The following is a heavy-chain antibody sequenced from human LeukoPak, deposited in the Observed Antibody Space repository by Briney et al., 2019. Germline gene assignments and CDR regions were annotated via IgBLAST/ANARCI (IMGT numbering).Heavy chain of an antibody. D-gene: IGHD1-26*01. J-gene: IGHJ4*02. CDR2: IIPIFGTA. Sequence: SVKVSCKASGGTFSSYAISWVRQAPGQGLEWMGGIIPIFGTANYAQKFQGRVTITTDESTSTAYMELSSLRSEDTAVYYCARGLESGSYFKSWGQGTLVTVSS. CDR3: ARGLESGSYFKS. CDR1: GGTFSSYA. V-gene: IGHV1-69*05.